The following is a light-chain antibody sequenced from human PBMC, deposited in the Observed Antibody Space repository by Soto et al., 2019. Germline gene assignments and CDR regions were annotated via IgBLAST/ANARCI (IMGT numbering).Light chain of an antibody. CDR1: QSVPSTN. J-gene: IGKJ2*03. CDR2: DAS. CDR3: QQYGTSPVS. Sequence: EIVLTQSPGTLSLSPGERATLSCRASQSVPSTNLAWYQQKPGQAPRLLMFDASSRATGIPERFSGSGSGTDFTLTISRLEPEYFAVYYCQQYGTSPVSFGQGTKLEIK. V-gene: IGKV3-20*01.